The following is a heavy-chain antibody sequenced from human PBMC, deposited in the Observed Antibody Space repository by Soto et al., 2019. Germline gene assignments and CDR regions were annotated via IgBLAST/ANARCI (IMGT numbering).Heavy chain of an antibody. J-gene: IGHJ4*02. D-gene: IGHD6-13*01. Sequence: PSRTLSLTCTVSGGSISTYYWNWIRQPPGKALEWIGYIYYTGSTSYNPSLKSRVTISVDTSKNQFSLRLNSLTAADTAMYYCERTTLRAPAGIDFWGQGTLVTVSS. CDR3: ERTTLRAPAGIDF. V-gene: IGHV4-59*01. CDR2: IYYTGST. CDR1: GGSISTYY.